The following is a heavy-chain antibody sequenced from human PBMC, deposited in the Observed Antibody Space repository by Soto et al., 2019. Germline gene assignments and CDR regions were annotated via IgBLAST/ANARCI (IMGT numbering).Heavy chain of an antibody. V-gene: IGHV3-7*01. CDR2: IKMDAREK. Sequence: PGGSLRLSCVASGFPFGYYSLSWVRQAPGKGLEWLATIKMDAREKKYADSVKGRFTMSRDNAKNSLYLQMDSLRTEDTAVYYCATDSGYGSVNSVNHYLDFWGHGTLVTVSS. J-gene: IGHJ4*01. CDR1: GFPFGYYS. D-gene: IGHD3-10*01. CDR3: ATDSGYGSVNSVNHYLDF.